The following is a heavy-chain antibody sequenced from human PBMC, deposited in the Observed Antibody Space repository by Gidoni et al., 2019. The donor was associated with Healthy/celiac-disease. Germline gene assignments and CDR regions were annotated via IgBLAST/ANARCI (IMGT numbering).Heavy chain of an antibody. V-gene: IGHV3-30-3*01. D-gene: IGHD4-4*01. J-gene: IGHJ4*02. CDR1: GFPFSSYA. CDR2: ISYDGSNK. Sequence: QVQLVESGGGVVQPGRSLRLSCAASGFPFSSYAMHWVRQAPGKGLEWVAVISYDGSNKYYADSVKGRFTISRDNSKNTLYLQMNSLRAEDTAVYYCARDPGDYSNYLDYWGQGTLVTVSS. CDR3: ARDPGDYSNYLDY.